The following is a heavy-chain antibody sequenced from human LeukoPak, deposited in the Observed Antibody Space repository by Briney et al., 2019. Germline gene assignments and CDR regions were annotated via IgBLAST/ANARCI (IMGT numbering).Heavy chain of an antibody. CDR1: VGSISSYY. Sequence: NTSETLSLTFSVSVGSISSYYWSWSRQPPGKGLQWSDYIYSSGSRNYNPSLKRLVTISVDTSKNHVSLKLSSVTAADTAVYYRARLGGHFDYRGQGTLVTVSS. CDR2: IYSSGSR. CDR3: ARLGGHFDY. J-gene: IGHJ4*02. D-gene: IGHD3-10*01. V-gene: IGHV4-4*08.